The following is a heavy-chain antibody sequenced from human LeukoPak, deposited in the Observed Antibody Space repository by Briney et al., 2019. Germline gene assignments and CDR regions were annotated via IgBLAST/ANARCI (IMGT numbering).Heavy chain of an antibody. CDR2: IYHSGST. V-gene: IGHV4-30-2*01. J-gene: IGHJ4*02. CDR1: GASISSDGYY. CDR3: ARGSYVTGIDY. Sequence: SETLSPTCTVSGASISSDGYYWTWIRQHPGKGLEWIGYIYHSGSTYYNPSLKSRVTISVDRSKNQFSLKLSSVTAADTAVYYCARGSYVTGIDYWGQGTLVTVSS. D-gene: IGHD1-1*01.